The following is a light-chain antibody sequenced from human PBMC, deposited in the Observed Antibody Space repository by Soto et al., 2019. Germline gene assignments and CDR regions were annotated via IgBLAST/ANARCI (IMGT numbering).Light chain of an antibody. CDR1: SSNIGSNT. CDR3: AAWDDSLNGGV. CDR2: SNN. J-gene: IGLJ3*02. V-gene: IGLV1-44*01. Sequence: VLTQPPSASGTPGQRVTISCSGSSSNIGSNTVNWYQQLPGTAPKLLIYSNNQRPSGVPDRFSGSKSGTSASLAISGLQSEDEADYYCAAWDDSLNGGVFGGGTKLTVL.